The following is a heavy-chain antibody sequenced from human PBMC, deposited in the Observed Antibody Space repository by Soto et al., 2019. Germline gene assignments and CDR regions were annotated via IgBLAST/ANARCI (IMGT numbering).Heavy chain of an antibody. Sequence: PGGSLRLSCAASGFTVSSHYMSWVRQAPGKGLEWVSGIYSRGSTYYADSVKGRFTISRDNSKNTLFLQMNSLRVEDTAVYYCAKIPISSTWLDFDYWGQGTLVTVSS. V-gene: IGHV3-53*01. CDR2: IYSRGST. D-gene: IGHD6-13*01. CDR1: GFTVSSHY. J-gene: IGHJ4*02. CDR3: AKIPISSTWLDFDY.